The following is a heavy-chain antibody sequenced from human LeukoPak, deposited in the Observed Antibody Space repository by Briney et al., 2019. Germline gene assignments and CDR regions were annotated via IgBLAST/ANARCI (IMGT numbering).Heavy chain of an antibody. J-gene: IGHJ4*02. CDR1: GFTFSSYW. CDR3: VKAIPFFGYSYGLDY. CDR2: INSDGSST. D-gene: IGHD5-18*01. V-gene: IGHV3-74*01. Sequence: GGSLRLSCAASGFTFSSYWLHWVRQAPGKGLVWVSRINSDGSSTTYADSVRGRFTISRDNAKNTLYLQMSSLRAEDTAVYYCVKAIPFFGYSYGLDYWGQGTLVTVSS.